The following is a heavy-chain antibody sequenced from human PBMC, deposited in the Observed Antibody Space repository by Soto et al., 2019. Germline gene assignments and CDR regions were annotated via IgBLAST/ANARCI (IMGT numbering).Heavy chain of an antibody. Sequence: PSETLSLTCAVYVGSFRGYKCTQIRQPPGKGLEWIGEINHSGSTNYTPSLKSRVTISVDTSKNQFSLKLNSVTPEDTAVYYCARADRITIFGVVIIMDDYYYYGMDVWGQGTTVTVS. CDR1: VGSFRGYK. D-gene: IGHD3-3*01. J-gene: IGHJ6*02. CDR2: INHSGST. V-gene: IGHV4-34*01. CDR3: ARADRITIFGVVIIMDDYYYYGMDV.